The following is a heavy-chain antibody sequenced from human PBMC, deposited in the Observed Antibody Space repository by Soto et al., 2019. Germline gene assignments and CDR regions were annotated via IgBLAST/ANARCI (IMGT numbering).Heavy chain of an antibody. D-gene: IGHD2-21*01. CDR2: ISGYGTQT. CDR3: EKQQVIRIPYYMDA. V-gene: IGHV3-23*01. J-gene: IGHJ6*02. Sequence: PGGSLRLSCAASGFSFNTYALSWVRQAPGRGLEWVSTISGYGTQTYYADSVKGRFTISRDNSVNTVYLQVSSLRAEDTALYYCEKQQVIRIPYYMDAWGHGTMVTVSS. CDR1: GFSFNTYA.